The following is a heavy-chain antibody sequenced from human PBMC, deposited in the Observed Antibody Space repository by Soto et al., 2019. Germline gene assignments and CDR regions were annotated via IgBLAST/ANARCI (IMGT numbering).Heavy chain of an antibody. CDR1: GGSVSSGSYY. CDR3: AGEVIAVAGLDY. CDR2: IYYSGST. D-gene: IGHD6-19*01. Sequence: PSETLSLTCTVSGGSVSSGSYYWSWIRQPPGKGLEWIGYIYYSGSTNYNPSLKSRVTISVDTSKNQFSLKLSSVTAADTAVYYCAGEVIAVAGLDYWGQGTLVTVSS. J-gene: IGHJ4*02. V-gene: IGHV4-61*01.